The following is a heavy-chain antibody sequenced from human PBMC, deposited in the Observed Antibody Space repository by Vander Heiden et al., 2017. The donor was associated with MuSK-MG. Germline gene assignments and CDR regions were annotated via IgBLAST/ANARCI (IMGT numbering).Heavy chain of an antibody. CDR1: GFNFRDYA. J-gene: IGHJ4*02. V-gene: IGHV3-33*06. CDR2: VWSDGNKK. Sequence: QVELVESGGGVVQPGGSLRLSCAASGFNFRDYAMHWVRQAQGKGLDWLTLVWSDGNKKYHEDSGRGRFTISRDNSNNILEVEMNSLRDEEQDVYYCAKEPTLVGARKNYFELWGQGTLVTVSS. CDR3: AKEPTLVGARKNYFEL. D-gene: IGHD1-26*01.